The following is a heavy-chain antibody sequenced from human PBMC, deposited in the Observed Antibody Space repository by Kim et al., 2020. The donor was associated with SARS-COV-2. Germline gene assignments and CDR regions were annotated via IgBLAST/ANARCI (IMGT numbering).Heavy chain of an antibody. V-gene: IGHV4-59*13. J-gene: IGHJ4*02. CDR3: ARGTGYSSTCSGYYFDY. D-gene: IGHD6-19*01. CDR1: VGSITNYY. Sequence: SETLSLTCTVSVGSITNYYWAWIRQPPGKGLEYIGYIYYSGSTNYSPSHKSRVTISLDTSKNQFSLRLTSVTAADTAVYYCARGTGYSSTCSGYYFDYWGQGTLVTVSS. CDR2: IYYSGST.